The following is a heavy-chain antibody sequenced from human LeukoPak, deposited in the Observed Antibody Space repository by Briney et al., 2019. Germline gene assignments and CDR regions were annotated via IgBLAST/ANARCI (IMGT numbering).Heavy chain of an antibody. CDR1: GGAISSGGYY. D-gene: IGHD3-22*01. CDR3: ARGDYYDSNGYYYFDY. Sequence: SETLSLTCTVSGGAISSGGYYWSWIRQHPGKGLEWIGYIYYSGSTSYSPSLKSRVTISVDTSKNRFSLRLSSVTAADTDVYYCARGDYYDSNGYYYFDYWGQGTLVTVSS. CDR2: IYYSGST. J-gene: IGHJ4*02. V-gene: IGHV4-31*03.